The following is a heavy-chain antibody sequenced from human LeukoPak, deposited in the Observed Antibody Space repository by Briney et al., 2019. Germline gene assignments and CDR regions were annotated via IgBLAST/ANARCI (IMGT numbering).Heavy chain of an antibody. CDR2: IWYDGSNK. CDR1: GFTFSSCG. Sequence: GGSLRLSCAASGFTFSSCGMHWVRQAPGKGLEWVAVIWYDGSNKYYADSVKGRFTISRDNSKNTLYLQMNSLRAEDTAVYYCATGPHQWLRIDLFDYWGQGTLVTVSS. J-gene: IGHJ4*02. V-gene: IGHV3-33*01. D-gene: IGHD5-12*01. CDR3: ATGPHQWLRIDLFDY.